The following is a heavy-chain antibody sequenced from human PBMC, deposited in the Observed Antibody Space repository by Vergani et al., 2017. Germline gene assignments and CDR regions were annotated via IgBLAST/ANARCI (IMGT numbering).Heavy chain of an antibody. V-gene: IGHV5-51*01. D-gene: IGHD1-26*01. CDR1: GYSFTSYW. Sequence: EVQLVQSGAEVKKPGESLKISCKGSGYSFTSYWIGRVRQMPGKGLEWMGIIYPGDSDTRYRPSFQGQVTISADKSIITAYLQWSSLKASDTAMYYCASPLVGAKLSYAFDIWGQGTMVTVSS. CDR3: ASPLVGAKLSYAFDI. J-gene: IGHJ3*02. CDR2: IYPGDSDT.